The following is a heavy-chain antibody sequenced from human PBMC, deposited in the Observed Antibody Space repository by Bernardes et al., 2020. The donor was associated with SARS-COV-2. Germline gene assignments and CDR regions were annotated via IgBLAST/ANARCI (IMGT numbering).Heavy chain of an antibody. CDR1: GYTFTSYY. CDR3: ARDLGIYYYGMDV. Sequence: ASVKVSGKASGYTFTSYYMHWVRQAPGQGLEWMGIINPIGGSTSYAQKFQGRVTMTRDTSTSTVYMELSSLRSEDTAVYYCARDLGIYYYGMDVWGQGTTVTVSS. J-gene: IGHJ6*02. CDR2: INPIGGST. D-gene: IGHD7-27*01. V-gene: IGHV1-46*01.